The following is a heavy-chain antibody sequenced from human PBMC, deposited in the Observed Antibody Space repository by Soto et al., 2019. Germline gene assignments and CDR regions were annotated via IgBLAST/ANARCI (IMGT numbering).Heavy chain of an antibody. J-gene: IGHJ4*02. V-gene: IGHV5-10-1*01. D-gene: IGHD5-12*01. Sequence: GESVKISCXGSGYSFTSYWISWVRQMPGKGLEWMGRIDPSDSYTNYSPSFQGHVTISADKSISTAYLQWSSLKASDTAMYYCARGQMATIHPPVDYWGQGTLVTVSS. CDR2: IDPSDSYT. CDR1: GYSFTSYW. CDR3: ARGQMATIHPPVDY.